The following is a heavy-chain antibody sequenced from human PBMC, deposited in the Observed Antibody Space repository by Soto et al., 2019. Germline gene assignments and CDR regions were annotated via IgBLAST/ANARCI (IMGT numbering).Heavy chain of an antibody. CDR2: ISGSGGST. V-gene: IGHV3-23*01. D-gene: IGHD2-2*01. CDR1: GFTFSSYA. Sequence: GGSLRLSCAASGFTFSSYAMSWVRQAPGKGLEWVSAISGSGGSTYYADSVKGRFTISRDNSKNTLYLQMNSLRAEDTAVYYCAKKWTAPAAPYYYYGMDVWGQGTTVTVSS. CDR3: AKKWTAPAAPYYYYGMDV. J-gene: IGHJ6*02.